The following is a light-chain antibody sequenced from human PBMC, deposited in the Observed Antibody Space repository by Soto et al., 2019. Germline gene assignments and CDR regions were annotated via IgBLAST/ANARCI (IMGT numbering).Light chain of an antibody. J-gene: IGLJ2*01. CDR1: RSDIGAYNF. CDR2: DVN. CDR3: TSWTTSTTMI. Sequence: ALTPPASVSGSPGQSFTISCTGTRSDIGAYNFVSWYQQHPGKAPKLMLYDVNIRPSGVSNRFSGSKSGNTASLTISGLQAEDEADYYCTSWTTSTTMIFGGGTQLTVL. V-gene: IGLV2-14*03.